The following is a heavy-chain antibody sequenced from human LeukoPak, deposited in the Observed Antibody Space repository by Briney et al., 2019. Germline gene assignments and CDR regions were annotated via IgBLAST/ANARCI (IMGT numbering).Heavy chain of an antibody. CDR1: GFTFDDYA. Sequence: GGSLRLSCAASGFTFDDYAMHWVRQAPGKGLEWVSGISWNSGSIGYADSVKGRFTISRDNAKNSLYLQMNSLRAEDMALYYCAKAIVSGSPRPGTTPFDYWGQGTLVTVSS. CDR2: ISWNSGSI. D-gene: IGHD1-26*01. J-gene: IGHJ4*02. CDR3: AKAIVSGSPRPGTTPFDY. V-gene: IGHV3-9*03.